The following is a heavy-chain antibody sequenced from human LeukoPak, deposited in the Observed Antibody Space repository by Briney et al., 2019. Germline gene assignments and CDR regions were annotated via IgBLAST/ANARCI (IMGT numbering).Heavy chain of an antibody. D-gene: IGHD3-9*01. Sequence: GGSLRLSCAASGIIFSSYSMNCVRQAPGKGLEWVSSISSSSSYIYYADSVTGRFTISRDNAKNSLYLQMNSLGAEDTAVYYCAKWGDYDVLTGYYVSDYWGQGTLVTVSS. CDR2: ISSSSSYI. CDR1: GIIFSSYS. J-gene: IGHJ4*02. V-gene: IGHV3-21*04. CDR3: AKWGDYDVLTGYYVSDY.